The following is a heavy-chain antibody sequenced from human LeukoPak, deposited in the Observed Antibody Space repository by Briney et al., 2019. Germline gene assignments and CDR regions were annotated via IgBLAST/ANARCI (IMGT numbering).Heavy chain of an antibody. D-gene: IGHD2-2*01. J-gene: IGHJ6*02. V-gene: IGHV3-23*01. CDR1: GFTFSSYA. CDR2: ISGSGGST. Sequence: GGSLRLSCAASGFTFSSYAMSWVRQAPGKGLEWVSAISGSGGSTYYADSVKGRFTISRDNSKNTLYLQVNSLRAEDTAVYYCARGPLYQVPYYFHYYGLDVWGQGTTVTVSS. CDR3: ARGPLYQVPYYFHYYGLDV.